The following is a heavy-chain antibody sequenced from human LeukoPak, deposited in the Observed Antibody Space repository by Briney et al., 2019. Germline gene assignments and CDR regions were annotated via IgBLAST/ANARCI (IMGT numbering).Heavy chain of an antibody. Sequence: GGSLRLSCAASGFTFSSYAMHWVRQAPGKGLEWVSAISGSGGSTYYADSVKGRFTISRDNSKNTLYLQMNSLRAEDTAVYYCAKGGIWFGELSLIDYWGQGTLVTVSS. D-gene: IGHD3-10*01. CDR3: AKGGIWFGELSLIDY. J-gene: IGHJ4*02. CDR2: ISGSGGST. V-gene: IGHV3-23*01. CDR1: GFTFSSYA.